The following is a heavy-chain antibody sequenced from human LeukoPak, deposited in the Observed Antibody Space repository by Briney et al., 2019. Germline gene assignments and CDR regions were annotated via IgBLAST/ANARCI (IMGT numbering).Heavy chain of an antibody. CDR1: GDSLTELP. D-gene: IGHD1-20*01. Sequence: ASVKVSCKVSGDSLTELPMNWVRQAPGKGLEWMGSFDPGDGERIYSQKFQDRVTMTEDSSTGTAYMALSSLRSEDTAIYYCATGMGYFDFWGQGTLVTVSS. V-gene: IGHV1-24*01. CDR3: ATGMGYFDF. J-gene: IGHJ4*02. CDR2: FDPGDGER.